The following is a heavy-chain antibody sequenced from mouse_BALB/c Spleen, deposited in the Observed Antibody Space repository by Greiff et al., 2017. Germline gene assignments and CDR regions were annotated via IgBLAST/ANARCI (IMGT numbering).Heavy chain of an antibody. CDR2: ISSGGGST. D-gene: IGHD1-2*01. CDR1: GFAFSSYD. CDR3: ARQDTTATCYFDY. J-gene: IGHJ2*01. V-gene: IGHV5-12-1*01. Sequence: DVMLVESGGGLVKPGGSLKLSCAASGFAFSSYDMSWVRQTPEKRLEWVAYISSGGGSTYYPDTVKGRFTISRDNAKKTLYLQMSSLKSEDTAMYYCARQDTTATCYFDYWGQGTTLTVSS.